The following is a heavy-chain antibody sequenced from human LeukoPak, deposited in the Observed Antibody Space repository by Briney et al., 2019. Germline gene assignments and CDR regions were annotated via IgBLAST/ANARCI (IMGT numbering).Heavy chain of an antibody. CDR2: ISSSGSTI. V-gene: IGHV3-48*01. Sequence: GGSLRLCCAASGFTFSTNAMNWVRQAPGKGLEWVSYISSSGSTIYYADSVKGRFTISRDNSKNTLYLQMNSLRAEDTAVYYCARGSVDGDYLFYWGQGILVTVSS. CDR1: GFTFSTNA. J-gene: IGHJ4*02. CDR3: ARGSVDGDYLFY. D-gene: IGHD4-17*01.